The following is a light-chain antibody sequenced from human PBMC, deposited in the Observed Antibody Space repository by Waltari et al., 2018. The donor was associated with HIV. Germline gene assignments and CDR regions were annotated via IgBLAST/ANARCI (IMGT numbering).Light chain of an antibody. Sequence: SDLPQPASGSGFLGKSVTFACTGGDCGFGLYHFISWYQQQPGEVPKLLLDEVDTRASGIPGRFSGSKSGNTASLTITGLQIEDEGLYYCASYTADDTVLFGGGTTVTVL. CDR3: ASYTADDTVL. J-gene: IGLJ2*01. V-gene: IGLV2-14*01. CDR2: EVD. CDR1: DCGFGLYHF.